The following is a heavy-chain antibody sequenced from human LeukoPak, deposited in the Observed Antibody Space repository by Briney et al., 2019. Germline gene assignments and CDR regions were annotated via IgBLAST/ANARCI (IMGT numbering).Heavy chain of an antibody. CDR2: IYYSGST. CDR1: GGSISSSSYY. J-gene: IGHJ4*02. D-gene: IGHD6-19*01. CDR3: ARSIRYSSGWRFDY. Sequence: SETLSLTCTVSGGSISSSSYYWGWIRQPPGKGREWIGSIYYSGSTYYNPSLKSRVTISVDTSKNQFSLKLSSVTAADTAVYYCARSIRYSSGWRFDYWGQGTLVTVSS. V-gene: IGHV4-39*01.